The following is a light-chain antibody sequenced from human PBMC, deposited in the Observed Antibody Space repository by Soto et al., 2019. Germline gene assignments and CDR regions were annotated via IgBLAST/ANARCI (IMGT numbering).Light chain of an antibody. J-gene: IGKJ1*01. CDR2: GAS. CDR1: QSVSSSY. CDR3: QQYGSSPSWT. Sequence: EIVLTQSPGTLSLYPGERATLSCRASQSVSSSYLAWYQQKPGQAPRLLIYGASSRATGIPDRFSGSGSGTDFTLTISRLEPEDFAVYYCQQYGSSPSWTFGQGTKVDI. V-gene: IGKV3-20*01.